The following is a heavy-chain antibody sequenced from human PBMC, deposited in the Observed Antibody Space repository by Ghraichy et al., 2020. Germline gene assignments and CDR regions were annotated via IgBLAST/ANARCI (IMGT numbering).Heavy chain of an antibody. CDR1: GGSISSSSYY. Sequence: SETLSLTCTVSGGSISSSSYYWGWIRQPPGKGLEWIGSIYYSGSTYYNPSLKSRVTISVDTSKNQFSLKLSSVTAADTAVYYCARAVSSGWSPYYYYGMDVWGQGTTVTVSS. J-gene: IGHJ6*02. CDR2: IYYSGST. D-gene: IGHD6-19*01. CDR3: ARAVSSGWSPYYYYGMDV. V-gene: IGHV4-39*01.